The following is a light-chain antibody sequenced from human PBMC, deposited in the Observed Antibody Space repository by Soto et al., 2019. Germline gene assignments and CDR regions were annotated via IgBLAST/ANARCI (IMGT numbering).Light chain of an antibody. J-gene: IGKJ1*01. Sequence: DIQMTESPSTLSAVVGYRFTITCRASQSVGTWLAWYQQKPVKAPKLLIYKASSLESGVPSRFSGSGSGTEYTLTISSLQPVDFATYYCQHYNNFPWTFGQGTRVDIK. V-gene: IGKV1-5*03. CDR3: QHYNNFPWT. CDR2: KAS. CDR1: QSVGTW.